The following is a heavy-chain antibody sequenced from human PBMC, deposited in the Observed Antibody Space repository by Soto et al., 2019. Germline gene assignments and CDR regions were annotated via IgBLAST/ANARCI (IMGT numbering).Heavy chain of an antibody. V-gene: IGHV5-51*01. CDR1: GYKFGSAW. Sequence: PGESLKISCKGVGYKFGSAWIGWVRQMPEKGLEWMGIIKPGTSDIRYSPSCRGHVTISADEAVSTAYLQWSSLKASDTAMYYCARRLSHICDSRGQGTLVTVSS. J-gene: IGHJ4*02. CDR2: IKPGTSDI. CDR3: ARRLSHICDS. D-gene: IGHD3-3*02.